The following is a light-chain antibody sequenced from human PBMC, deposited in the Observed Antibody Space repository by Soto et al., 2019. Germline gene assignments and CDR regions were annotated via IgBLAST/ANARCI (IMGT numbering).Light chain of an antibody. CDR2: DAS. CDR1: QSVSSY. CDR3: QQRSNWPLT. V-gene: IGKV3-11*01. Sequence: EIVLTQSPATLSLSPGERATLSCRASQSVSSYLAWYQQKPGQAPRLLIYDASNRATGIPARFSGSASGTDFTLTISSLEPEAFAVYYCQQRSNWPLTFGGGTKVEIK. J-gene: IGKJ4*01.